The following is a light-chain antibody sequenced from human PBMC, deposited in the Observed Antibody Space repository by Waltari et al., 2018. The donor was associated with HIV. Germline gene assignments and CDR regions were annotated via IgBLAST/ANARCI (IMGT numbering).Light chain of an antibody. V-gene: IGLV8-61*01. CDR1: SGSVSPTYY. J-gene: IGLJ3*02. CDR2: NPN. CDR3: MLYMGSDIWV. Sequence: QTVVTQEPSFSVSPGGTVTLTCGLSSGSVSPTYYPSWYQQTPGRTPRTLMYNPNSRSYGGPCRFTGSILGNKAALTITGAQADDECDYYCMLYMGSDIWVFGGGTKLTVL.